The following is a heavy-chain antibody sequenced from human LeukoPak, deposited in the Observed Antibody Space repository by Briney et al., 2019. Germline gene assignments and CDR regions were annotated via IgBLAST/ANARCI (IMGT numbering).Heavy chain of an antibody. J-gene: IGHJ4*02. CDR1: GFTFDNYA. V-gene: IGHV3-49*03. Sequence: GGSLRLSCTASGFTFDNYAMGWFRQAPGKGREWVGFIRSKIYGGTTEYAASVKGRFTISRDDSKSIAQLQMTSLKSEDTAVYYCVRYSGDADYWGQGTLVTVSS. CDR3: VRYSGDADY. CDR2: IRSKIYGGTT. D-gene: IGHD5-12*01.